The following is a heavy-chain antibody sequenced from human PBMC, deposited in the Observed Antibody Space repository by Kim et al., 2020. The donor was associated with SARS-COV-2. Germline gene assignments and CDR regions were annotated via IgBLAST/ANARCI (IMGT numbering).Heavy chain of an antibody. CDR3: ARVSGSSDAFDI. V-gene: IGHV4-61*01. CDR2: IHYSGST. J-gene: IGHJ3*02. D-gene: IGHD3-10*01. Sequence: SETLSLTCTVSGDSVSGGSYYWSWIRQPPGKGLEWIGYIHYSGSTNYNPSLKSRVTISVDTSKNQFSLKPRSVTAADTAVYYCARVSGSSDAFDIWGQGTKVTVSS. CDR1: GDSVSGGSYY.